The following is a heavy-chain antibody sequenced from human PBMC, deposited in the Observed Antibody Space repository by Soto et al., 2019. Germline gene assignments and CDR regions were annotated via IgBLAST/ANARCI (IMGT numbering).Heavy chain of an antibody. CDR2: INHGGNT. V-gene: IGHV4-34*01. J-gene: IGHJ4*02. CDR3: GGGRIAARNFDY. Sequence: AGTLSLTCTVYGESFGGHYWSWIRQPPGKGLEWIGEINHGGNTNYNPYFKSRVTISIETSKNQFSLRLRSVAAADTAVFYGGGGRIAARNFDYWGQGTLVTVSS. CDR1: GESFGGHY. D-gene: IGHD6-6*01.